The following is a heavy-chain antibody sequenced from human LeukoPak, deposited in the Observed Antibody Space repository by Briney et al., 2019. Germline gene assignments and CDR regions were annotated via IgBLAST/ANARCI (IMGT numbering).Heavy chain of an antibody. J-gene: IGHJ4*02. CDR2: INPNSGGT. V-gene: IGHV1-2*02. CDR3: ARDPTNWIDY. Sequence: ASVKVSCKASGYTFTGYYMHWVRQAPGQGLEWMGWINPNSGGTNYAQKFQGRVTMTRDTSISTAYMELRRLTSDDTAVYYCARDPTNWIDYWGQGTLVTVSS. CDR1: GYTFTGYY. D-gene: IGHD3-3*01.